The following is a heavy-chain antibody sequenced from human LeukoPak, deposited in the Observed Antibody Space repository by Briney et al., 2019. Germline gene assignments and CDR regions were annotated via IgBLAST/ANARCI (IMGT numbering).Heavy chain of an antibody. Sequence: SETLSLTCTVSGGSISSSSYYWGWIRQPPGKGLEWIGSIYYSGSTYYNPSLKSRVTISVDTSKNQFSLKLSSVTAADTAVYYCARGRYSQPTNFDYWGQGTLVTVSS. CDR2: IYYSGST. CDR1: GGSISSSSYY. J-gene: IGHJ4*02. D-gene: IGHD6-13*01. CDR3: ARGRYSQPTNFDY. V-gene: IGHV4-39*01.